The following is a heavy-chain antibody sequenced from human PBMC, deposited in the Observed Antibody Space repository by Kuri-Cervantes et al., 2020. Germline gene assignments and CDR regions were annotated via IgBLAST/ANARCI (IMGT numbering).Heavy chain of an antibody. CDR2: IYHSGST. CDR1: GYSISSGYY. Sequence: ESLKISCAVSGYSISSGYYWGWIRQPPGKGLEWIGSIYHSGSTYYNPSLKSRVTISVDTPKNQFSLKLSSVTAADTAVYYCARRYWAGPFDYWGQGTLVTVSS. CDR3: ARRYWAGPFDY. J-gene: IGHJ4*02. V-gene: IGHV4-38-2*01. D-gene: IGHD2-15*01.